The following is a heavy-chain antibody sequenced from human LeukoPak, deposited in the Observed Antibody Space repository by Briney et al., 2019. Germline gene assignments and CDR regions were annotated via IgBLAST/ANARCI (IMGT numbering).Heavy chain of an antibody. CDR1: GGSISSGDYY. Sequence: PSETLSLTCTVSGGSISSGDYYWSWIRQPPGKGLEWIGYIYYSGSTNYNPSLKSRVTISVDTSKNQFSLKLSSVTAADTAVYYCARRRRPILTGPRGTAFDIWGQGTMVTVSS. V-gene: IGHV4-30-4*08. CDR3: ARRRRPILTGPRGTAFDI. J-gene: IGHJ3*02. CDR2: IYYSGST. D-gene: IGHD3-9*01.